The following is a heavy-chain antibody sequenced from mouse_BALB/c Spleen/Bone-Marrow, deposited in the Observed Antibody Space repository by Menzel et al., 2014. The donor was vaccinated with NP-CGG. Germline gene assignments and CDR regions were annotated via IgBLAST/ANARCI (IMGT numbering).Heavy chain of an antibody. Sequence: EVKLMESGAELVKPGASVKLSYTASGFNIKDTYMHWVKQRPEQGLEWIGRIDPANGNTKYDPKFQGKATITADTSSNTAYLQLSSLTSEDTAVYYCARGGTTATWYFDAWGAGTTVTVSS. V-gene: IGHV14-3*02. J-gene: IGHJ1*01. D-gene: IGHD1-2*01. CDR2: IDPANGNT. CDR1: GFNIKDTY. CDR3: ARGGTTATWYFDA.